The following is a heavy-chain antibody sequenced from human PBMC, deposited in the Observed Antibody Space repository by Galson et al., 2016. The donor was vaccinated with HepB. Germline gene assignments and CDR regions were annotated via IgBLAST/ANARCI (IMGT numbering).Heavy chain of an antibody. V-gene: IGHV3-23*01. D-gene: IGHD6-13*01. J-gene: IGHJ1*01. CDR1: GFTFSSYA. CDR2: IGGSGDDT. CDR3: ATYSSTWQYFQY. Sequence: SLRLSCAASGFTFSSYAMTWVRQVPGKGLEWVSAIGGSGDDTYYADSVKGRFTISRDNSKSTLYLQMNSLRVEDTAVYYCATYSSTWQYFQYWGQGTLVTVSS.